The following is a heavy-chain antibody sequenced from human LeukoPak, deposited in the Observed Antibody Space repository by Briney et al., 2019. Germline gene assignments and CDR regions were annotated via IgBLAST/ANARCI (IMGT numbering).Heavy chain of an antibody. J-gene: IGHJ6*03. CDR3: ASMVRGVIQYYYYYYMDV. D-gene: IGHD3-10*01. Sequence: GASVKVSCKASGYTFTNYAVNWVRQAPGQGLEWMGWINTNTGNPTYAQGFTGRFVFSLDTSVSTAYLQISSLKAEDTAVYYCASMVRGVIQYYYYYYMDVWGKGTTVTVSS. CDR2: INTNTGNP. CDR1: GYTFTNYA. V-gene: IGHV7-4-1*02.